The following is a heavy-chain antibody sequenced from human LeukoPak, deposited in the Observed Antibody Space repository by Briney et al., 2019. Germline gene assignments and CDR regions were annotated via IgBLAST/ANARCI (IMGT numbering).Heavy chain of an antibody. V-gene: IGHV3-23*01. CDR3: AKGDYGSGSYLFDY. CDR2: ITGSGGRT. CDR1: GFTFSSYA. D-gene: IGHD3-10*01. Sequence: SGGSLRLSCAASGFTFSSYAMNWVRQAPGKGLEWVSAITGSGGRTYYADSVKGRFAISRDNSKNTLYLQMNSLRAEDTAVYYCAKGDYGSGSYLFDYWGQGTLVTVSS. J-gene: IGHJ4*02.